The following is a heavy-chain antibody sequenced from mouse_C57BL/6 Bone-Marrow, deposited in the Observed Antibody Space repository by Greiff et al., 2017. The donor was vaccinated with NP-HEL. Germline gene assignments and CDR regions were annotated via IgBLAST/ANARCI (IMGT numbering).Heavy chain of an antibody. CDR3: VRNYGSSPFAY. D-gene: IGHD1-1*01. V-gene: IGHV10-1*01. Sequence: EVKLVESGGGLVQPKGSLKLSCAASGFSFNTYAMNWVRQAPGKGLEWVARIRSKSNNYATYYADSVKDRFTISRDDSESMLYLQMNNLKTEDTAMYYCVRNYGSSPFAYWGQGTLVTVSA. J-gene: IGHJ3*01. CDR1: GFSFNTYA. CDR2: IRSKSNNYAT.